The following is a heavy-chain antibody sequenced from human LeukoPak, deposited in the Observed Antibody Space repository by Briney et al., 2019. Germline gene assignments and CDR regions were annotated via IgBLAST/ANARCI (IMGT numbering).Heavy chain of an antibody. CDR3: ARDRGITMIVVANDH. Sequence: GASVKVSCKASGYTFTSYGISWVRQAPGQGLEWMGWISAYNGNTNYAQKLQGRVTMTTDTSTSTAYMELRSLRSDDTAVYYCARDRGITMIVVANDHWGQGTLVTVSS. CDR2: ISAYNGNT. CDR1: GYTFTSYG. J-gene: IGHJ4*02. V-gene: IGHV1-18*01. D-gene: IGHD3-22*01.